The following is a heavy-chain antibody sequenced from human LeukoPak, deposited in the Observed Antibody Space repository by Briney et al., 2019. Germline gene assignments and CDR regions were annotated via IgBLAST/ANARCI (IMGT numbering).Heavy chain of an antibody. Sequence: SETLSLTCTVSGGSISSYYWSWIRQPPGKGLEWIGYIYYSGSTNYNPSLKSRVTISVDTSKNQFSLKLSSVTAADTAVYYCARDLEVGGSYWRRNHDAFDIWGQGTMVTVSS. CDR1: GGSISSYY. V-gene: IGHV4-59*01. CDR2: IYYSGST. D-gene: IGHD1-26*01. CDR3: ARDLEVGGSYWRRNHDAFDI. J-gene: IGHJ3*02.